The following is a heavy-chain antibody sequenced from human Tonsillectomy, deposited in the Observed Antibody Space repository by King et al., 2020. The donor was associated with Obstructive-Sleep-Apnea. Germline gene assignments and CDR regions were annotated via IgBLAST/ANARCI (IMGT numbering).Heavy chain of an antibody. V-gene: IGHV3-23*04. D-gene: IGHD3-3*01. J-gene: IGHJ4*02. CDR1: GFTFSSYA. Sequence: EVKLVESGGGLVQPGGSLRLSCAVSGFTFSSYAMNWVRQAPGKGLEWVSVISGSGGSTYYADSVKGRFTISRDNSKNTLYLQMSSLRAEDTAVYYCAKDLYDFWSGFYLDYWGQGTPVTVSS. CDR2: ISGSGGST. CDR3: AKDLYDFWSGFYLDY.